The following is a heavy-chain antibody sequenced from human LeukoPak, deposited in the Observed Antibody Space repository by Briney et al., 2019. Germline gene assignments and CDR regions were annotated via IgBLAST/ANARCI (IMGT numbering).Heavy chain of an antibody. D-gene: IGHD3-10*01. CDR2: IRSDASNQ. CDR1: AFTFSSYG. Sequence: GGSLRLSCAASAFTFSSYGMHWVRQAPGKGPEWVAFIRSDASNQYYADSVKGRFTISRDNAKNSLYLQMNSLRAEDTAVYYCASGLPTLGVYYYGSGSYWGQGTLVTVSS. CDR3: ASGLPTLGVYYYGSGSY. J-gene: IGHJ4*02. V-gene: IGHV3-30*02.